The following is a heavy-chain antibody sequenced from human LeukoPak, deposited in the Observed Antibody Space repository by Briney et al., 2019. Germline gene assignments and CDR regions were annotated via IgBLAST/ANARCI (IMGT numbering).Heavy chain of an antibody. CDR2: ISSSGSTI. J-gene: IGHJ4*02. D-gene: IGHD4-17*01. CDR3: AREDYGDYAGSFDY. CDR1: GFTFSSYE. Sequence: GGALRLSCAASGFTFSSYEMNWVRQAPGEGLEWVSYISSSGSTIYYADSVKGRFTISRDNAKNSLYLQMNSLRAEDTAVYYCAREDYGDYAGSFDYWGQGTLVTVSS. V-gene: IGHV3-48*03.